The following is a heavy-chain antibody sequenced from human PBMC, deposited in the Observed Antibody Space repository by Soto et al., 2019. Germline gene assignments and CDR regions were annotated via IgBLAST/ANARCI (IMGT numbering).Heavy chain of an antibody. V-gene: IGHV4-59*01. CDR2: IYYSGST. CDR1: GGSISSYY. CDR3: ARDWARYSSSWNWFDP. Sequence: SETLSLTCTVSGGSISSYYWSWIRQPPGKGLEWIGYIYYSGSTNYIPSRKSRVTISVDTSKNQFSLKLSSVTAADTAVYYCARDWARYSSSWNWFDPWGQGTLVTVSS. D-gene: IGHD6-13*01. J-gene: IGHJ5*02.